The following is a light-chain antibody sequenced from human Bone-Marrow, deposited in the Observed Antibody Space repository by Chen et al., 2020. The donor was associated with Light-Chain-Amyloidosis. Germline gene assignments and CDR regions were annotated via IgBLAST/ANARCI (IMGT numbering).Light chain of an antibody. CDR1: QIISSW. V-gene: IGKV1-5*03. Sequence: DIQMTQSPSPLSASVGDRVTITCRASQIISSWLAWYQQKPGKAPNLLIYKASSLKSGVPSRFSGSGSGTECTLTINSLQPDDIATYYCQQYSGNPLTFGGGTRVEIK. CDR3: QQYSGNPLT. J-gene: IGKJ4*01. CDR2: KAS.